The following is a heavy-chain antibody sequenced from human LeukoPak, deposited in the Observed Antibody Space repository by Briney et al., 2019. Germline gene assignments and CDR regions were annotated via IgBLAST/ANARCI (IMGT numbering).Heavy chain of an antibody. Sequence: PGGSLRLSCAASGFTFKEHAIHWVRQAPGKGLEWVAVISYDGSNKYYADSVKGRFTISRDNSKNTLYLQMNSLRAEDTAVYYCARADMVRGVSPYFDYWGQGTLVTVSS. CDR2: ISYDGSNK. CDR3: ARADMVRGVSPYFDY. CDR1: GFTFKEHA. V-gene: IGHV3-30-3*01. J-gene: IGHJ4*02. D-gene: IGHD3-10*01.